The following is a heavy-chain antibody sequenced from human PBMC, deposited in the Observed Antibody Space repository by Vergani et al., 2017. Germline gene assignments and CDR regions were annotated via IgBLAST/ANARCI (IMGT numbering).Heavy chain of an antibody. V-gene: IGHV1-69*14. J-gene: IGHJ5*02. D-gene: IGHD2-21*01. CDR3: ARDQRVRSYMVIDP. CDR2: ISPIYGTA. CDR1: GGTFSSYA. Sequence: QVQPVQSGAEVKKPGSSVKVPCKASGGTFSSYAISWVRQAPGQGLEWMGRISPIYGTANYAQKFQGRVTVTADKSTSTAYMELSSLRSEDTAVDYCARDQRVRSYMVIDPWGQGTLVTVSS.